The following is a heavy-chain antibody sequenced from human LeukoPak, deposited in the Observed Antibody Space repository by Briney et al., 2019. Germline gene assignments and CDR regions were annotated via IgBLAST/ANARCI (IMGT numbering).Heavy chain of an antibody. CDR2: ISGNGAT. J-gene: IGHJ3*01. CDR1: GFTFSDHL. D-gene: IGHD4-23*01. CDR3: ARDPMYNGGNSGAFDF. Sequence: PGGSLRLSCAASGFTFSDHLMTWIRQAPGKGLEWISYISGNGATYYADSVKGRFTISRDNAQNSVWLQMNSLRAEDTAVYYCARDPMYNGGNSGAFDFWGQGTLVTVSS. V-gene: IGHV3-11*01.